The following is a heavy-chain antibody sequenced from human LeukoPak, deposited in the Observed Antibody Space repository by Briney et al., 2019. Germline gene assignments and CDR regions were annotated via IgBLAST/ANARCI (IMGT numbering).Heavy chain of an antibody. CDR3: ARELASAAFDY. CDR2: IKSDGSSA. V-gene: IGHV3-74*03. Sequence: GGCLRLSCAASGFTFSVYWMHWVRQARGKALVWVSLIKSDGSSAMYADSVKGRFSISRDNAKNTLYLQMNSLRAEDTAVYFCARELASAAFDYWGQGTPVTVSS. CDR1: GFTFSVYW. D-gene: IGHD5-12*01. J-gene: IGHJ4*02.